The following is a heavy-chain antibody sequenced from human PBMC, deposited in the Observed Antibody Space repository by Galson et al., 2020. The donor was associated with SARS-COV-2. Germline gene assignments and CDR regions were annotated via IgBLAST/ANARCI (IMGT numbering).Heavy chain of an antibody. J-gene: IGHJ6*03. D-gene: IGHD3-3*01. CDR2: IIPIFGTA. Sequence: SVKVSCKASGGTFSSYAISWVRQAPGQGLEWMGGIIPIFGTANYAQKFQGRVTITADESTSTAYMELSSLRSEDTAVYYCARVARSGYYTDYYYYYMDVWGKGTTVTVSS. CDR3: ARVARSGYYTDYYYYYMDV. V-gene: IGHV1-69*13. CDR1: GGTFSSYA.